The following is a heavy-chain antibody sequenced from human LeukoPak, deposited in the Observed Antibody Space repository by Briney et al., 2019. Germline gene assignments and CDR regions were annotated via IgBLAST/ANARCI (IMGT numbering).Heavy chain of an antibody. V-gene: IGHV4-59*08. Sequence: NSSETLSLTCTVSGGSISSYYWSWIRQPPGKGLEWIGYIYYSGSTNYNPSLKSRVTISVDTSKNQFSLKLSSVTAADTAVYYCARHSSPYYYDSSGPHLDYWGQGTLVTVSS. CDR2: IYYSGST. J-gene: IGHJ4*02. CDR1: GGSISSYY. D-gene: IGHD3-22*01. CDR3: ARHSSPYYYDSSGPHLDY.